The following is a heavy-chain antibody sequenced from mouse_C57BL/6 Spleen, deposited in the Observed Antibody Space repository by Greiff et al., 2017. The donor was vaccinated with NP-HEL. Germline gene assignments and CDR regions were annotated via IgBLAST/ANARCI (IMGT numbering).Heavy chain of an antibody. V-gene: IGHV2-2*01. CDR1: GFSLTSYG. D-gene: IGHD1-1*01. J-gene: IGHJ4*01. Sequence: VKLMESGPGLVQPSQSLSITCTVSGFSLTSYGVHWVRQSPGKGLEWLGVIWSGGSTDYNAAFISRLSISKDNSKSQVFFKMNSLQADDTAIYYCARNPYYYGSSSYAMDYWGQGTSVTVSS. CDR3: ARNPYYYGSSSYAMDY. CDR2: IWSGGST.